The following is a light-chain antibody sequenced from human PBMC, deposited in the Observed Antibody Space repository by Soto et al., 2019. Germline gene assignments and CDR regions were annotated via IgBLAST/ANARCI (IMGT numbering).Light chain of an antibody. Sequence: EIVLTQSPATLSLSPGERASLSCRASQSVDNFLAWYQQRPGQAPRLLIYDASKSATGIPARFSGSGSGTDFTLTISSLEPEDFAVYYCQQRSNWPPLTFGGGTKVEI. CDR2: DAS. CDR3: QQRSNWPPLT. V-gene: IGKV3-11*01. CDR1: QSVDNF. J-gene: IGKJ4*01.